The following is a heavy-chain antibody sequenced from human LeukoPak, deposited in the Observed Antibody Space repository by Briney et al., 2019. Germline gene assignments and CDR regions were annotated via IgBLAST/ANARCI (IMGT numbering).Heavy chain of an antibody. CDR3: AKGVGSGASNWFDP. CDR1: GYTFTSYD. V-gene: IGHV1-8*01. D-gene: IGHD2-15*01. J-gene: IGHJ5*02. Sequence: ASVTVSCKASGYTFTSYDINWVRQATGQGLEWMGWMNPNRGNTGYAQKFQGRVTMTRNTSISTAYMELSSLRSEDTAVYYCAKGVGSGASNWFDPWGQGTLVTVSS. CDR2: MNPNRGNT.